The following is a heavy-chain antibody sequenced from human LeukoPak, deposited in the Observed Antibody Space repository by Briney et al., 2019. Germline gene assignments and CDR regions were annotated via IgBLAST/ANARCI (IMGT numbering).Heavy chain of an antibody. Sequence: SETLSLTCTVSGGSISSSSYYWGWIRQPPGKGLEWIGSIYYSGSTYHNPSLKSRVTISVDTSRNQFSLKLSSVTAADTAVYYCARGGSRLTTAGDLDYWGQGTLVTVSS. V-gene: IGHV4-39*01. J-gene: IGHJ4*02. D-gene: IGHD3-16*01. CDR2: IYYSGST. CDR1: GGSISSSSYY. CDR3: ARGGSRLTTAGDLDY.